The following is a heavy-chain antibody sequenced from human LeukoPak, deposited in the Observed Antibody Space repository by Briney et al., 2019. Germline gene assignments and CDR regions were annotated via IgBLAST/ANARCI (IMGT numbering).Heavy chain of an antibody. J-gene: IGHJ1*01. CDR1: GFTFSSYS. CDR2: ISSSSSYV. CDR3: AKVRIAVAGSFAEYFQH. V-gene: IGHV3-21*01. Sequence: PGGSLRLSCAASGFTFSSYSMNWVRQAPGKGLEWVSSISSSSSYVYYADSVKGRFTISRDNAKNSLYLQMNSLRAEDTAVYYCAKVRIAVAGSFAEYFQHWGQGTLVTVSS. D-gene: IGHD6-19*01.